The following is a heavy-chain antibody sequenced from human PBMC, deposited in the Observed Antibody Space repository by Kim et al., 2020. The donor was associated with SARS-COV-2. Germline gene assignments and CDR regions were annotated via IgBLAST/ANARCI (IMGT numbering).Heavy chain of an antibody. J-gene: IGHJ6*02. CDR1: GFTFSSYW. D-gene: IGHD3-10*01. CDR3: ARERITMVRGTGSHYYYGMDV. CDR2: INSDGSST. Sequence: GGSLRLSCAASGFTFSSYWMHWVRQAPGKGLVWVSRINSDGSSTSYADSVKARFTTSRDNAKNTLYLQMNSLRAEDTAVYYCARERITMVRGTGSHYYYGMDVWGQGTAVTVSS. V-gene: IGHV3-74*01.